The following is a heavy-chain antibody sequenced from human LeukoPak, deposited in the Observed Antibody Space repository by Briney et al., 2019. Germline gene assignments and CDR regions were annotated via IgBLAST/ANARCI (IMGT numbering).Heavy chain of an antibody. CDR2: INQDGSET. Sequence: GGSLRLSCLISGFTPSSNWMAWVRQAPGKGLEWVANINQDGSETFYVDSVKGRFTISRDNAKKSVYLHMNSLRAEDTALYYCAGFGSGMVFFYFDFWGHGTLVTVSS. V-gene: IGHV3-7*01. CDR3: AGFGSGMVFFYFDF. CDR1: GFTPSSNW. J-gene: IGHJ4*01. D-gene: IGHD3-10*01.